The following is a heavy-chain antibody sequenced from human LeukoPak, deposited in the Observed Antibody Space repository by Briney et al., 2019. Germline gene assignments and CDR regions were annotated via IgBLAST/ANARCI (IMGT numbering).Heavy chain of an antibody. CDR2: ISVYNSDT. D-gene: IGHD2-2*01. CDR3: ARAQGPVVVVPGANWYFDL. V-gene: IGHV1-18*01. CDR1: GYTLSTYG. J-gene: IGHJ2*01. Sequence: ASVKVSCTASGYTLSTYGISWVRQAPGQGLEWMGWISVYNSDTKYAQNIQGRVTMTIDTSTSTAYMELRSLRSGDTAVYFCARAQGPVVVVPGANWYFDLWGRGTLVTVSS.